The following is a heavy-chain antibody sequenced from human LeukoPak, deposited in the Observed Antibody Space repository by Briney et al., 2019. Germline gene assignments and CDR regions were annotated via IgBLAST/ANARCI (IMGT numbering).Heavy chain of an antibody. Sequence: SETLSLTCTVSGGSVSSGSYYWSWIRQPPGKGLEWIGYIYYGGSTNYNPSLKSRVTISVDTSKNQFSLKLSSVTAADTAVYYCATRGEGISSYGYVYWGQGTLVTVSS. CDR3: ATRGEGISSYGYVY. CDR1: GGSVSSGSYY. J-gene: IGHJ4*02. D-gene: IGHD5-18*01. V-gene: IGHV4-61*01. CDR2: IYYGGST.